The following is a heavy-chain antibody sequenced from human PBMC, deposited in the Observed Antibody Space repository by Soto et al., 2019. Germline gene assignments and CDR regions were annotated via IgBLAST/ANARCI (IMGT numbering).Heavy chain of an antibody. Sequence: PGGSLRLSCAASGFTFDDYAMHWVRQAPGKGLEWVSGISWNSGSIGYADSVKGRFTISRDNAKNSLYLQMNSLRAEDTALYYCAKGIGGVECSGGSCYPYYYYYGMDVWGQGTTVTVSS. V-gene: IGHV3-9*01. D-gene: IGHD2-15*01. CDR3: AKGIGGVECSGGSCYPYYYYYGMDV. J-gene: IGHJ6*02. CDR2: ISWNSGSI. CDR1: GFTFDDYA.